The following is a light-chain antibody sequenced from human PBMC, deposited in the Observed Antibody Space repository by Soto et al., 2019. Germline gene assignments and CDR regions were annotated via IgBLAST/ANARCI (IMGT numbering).Light chain of an antibody. Sequence: QSVLTQPPSASGTPGQRVNISCSGSSYNIGSNYVYWYRQFPGTAPKLLIQRNNQRPSWVPARFSGSKSGTSASLAISGLRSEDEADYYCGGWDDSLSGPVFGGGTKLTVL. CDR1: SYNIGSNY. V-gene: IGLV1-47*01. CDR2: RNN. CDR3: GGWDDSLSGPV. J-gene: IGLJ2*01.